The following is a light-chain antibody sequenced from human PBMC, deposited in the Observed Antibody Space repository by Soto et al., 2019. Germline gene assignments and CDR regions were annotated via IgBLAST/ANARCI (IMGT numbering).Light chain of an antibody. J-gene: IGLJ1*01. CDR1: ISDVGCYNY. Sequence: QASLTYPASVSGSPRQSVTISCTGTISDVGCYNYVSWYQLHPGKAPKLIVYEFSNRPPGVSNRFSGSKSGNTASLTISGLQAEDEADYYCSLYTSSTACVFGPRPKVTVL. CDR3: SLYTSSTACV. V-gene: IGLV2-14*01. CDR2: EFS.